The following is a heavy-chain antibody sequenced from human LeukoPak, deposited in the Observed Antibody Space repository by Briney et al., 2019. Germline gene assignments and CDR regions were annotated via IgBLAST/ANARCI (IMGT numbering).Heavy chain of an antibody. CDR1: GYTFTSYG. V-gene: IGHV1-18*04. Sequence: ASVKVSCKASGYTFTSYGISWVRQAPGQGLEWMGWISAYNGNTNYAQKLQGRVTMTTDTSTSTAYMELRSLRSDDTAVYYCAGDSLRYFDWLRFDYWGQGTLVTVSS. CDR2: ISAYNGNT. D-gene: IGHD3-9*01. CDR3: AGDSLRYFDWLRFDY. J-gene: IGHJ4*02.